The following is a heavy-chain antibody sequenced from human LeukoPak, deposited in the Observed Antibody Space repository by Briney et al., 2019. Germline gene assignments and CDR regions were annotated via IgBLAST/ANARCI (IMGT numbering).Heavy chain of an antibody. CDR3: AATMYYYADDNAFDI. CDR2: INPNSGGT. V-gene: IGHV1-2*02. Sequence: ASVKVSCKASGYTFTGYYMHWVRQAPGQGLEWMGWINPNSGGTNYAQKFQGRVTMTRDTSISTAYMELSSLRSEDTAVYYCAATMYYYADDNAFDIWGQGTMVTVSS. D-gene: IGHD3-10*01. CDR1: GYTFTGYY. J-gene: IGHJ3*02.